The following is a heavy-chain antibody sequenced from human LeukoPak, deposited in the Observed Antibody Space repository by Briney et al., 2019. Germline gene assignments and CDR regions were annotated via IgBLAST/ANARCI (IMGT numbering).Heavy chain of an antibody. D-gene: IGHD3-22*01. CDR3: ARDGYYDSSGYYYGGYYYYYSYMDV. Sequence: PSETLSLTCTVSGVSIISYYWSWIRQPAGKGLEWIGRIYTGGSTNYNPSLKSRVTMSVEPSKNQFSLKLSFMTAADPAFYYRARDGYYDSSGYYYGGYYYYYSYMDVGGKGTTVTISS. CDR1: GVSIISYY. CDR2: IYTGGST. J-gene: IGHJ6*03. V-gene: IGHV4-4*07.